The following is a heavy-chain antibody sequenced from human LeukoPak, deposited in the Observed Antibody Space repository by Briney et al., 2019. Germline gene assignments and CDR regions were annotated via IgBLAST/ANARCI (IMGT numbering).Heavy chain of an antibody. CDR2: IKHSGRT. CDR3: AKYGPGSGSYSTSWYFHQ. Sequence: SETLSLTCAVYGVSLSDYYWTWIRQSPGEGLEWCGEIKHSGRTNYNPSLESRVTISLDTSKNQFSLKLNSVTGADAAVYYCAKYGPGSGSYSTSWYFHQWGQGTLVTVSS. J-gene: IGHJ4*02. D-gene: IGHD1-26*01. V-gene: IGHV4-34*01. CDR1: GVSLSDYY.